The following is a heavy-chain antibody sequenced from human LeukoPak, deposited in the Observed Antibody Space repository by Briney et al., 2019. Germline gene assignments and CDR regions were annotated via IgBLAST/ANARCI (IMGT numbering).Heavy chain of an antibody. Sequence: SETLSLTCAVYGGSFSGYYWSWIRQPPGKGLEWIGEINHSGSTNYNPSLKSRVTISVDTSLKLSSVTAADTAVYYCARNESRIAAVGTRKDNWFDPWGHGTLVTVSS. D-gene: IGHD6-13*01. J-gene: IGHJ5*02. CDR3: ARNESRIAAVGTRKDNWFDP. CDR2: INHSGST. CDR1: GGSFSGYY. V-gene: IGHV4-34*01.